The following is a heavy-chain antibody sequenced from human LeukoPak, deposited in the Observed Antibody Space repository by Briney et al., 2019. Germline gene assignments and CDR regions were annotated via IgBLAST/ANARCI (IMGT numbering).Heavy chain of an antibody. Sequence: PSETLSLTCTVSGGSISSYYWSWIRQPPGKGLEWIGYIYYSGSTNYNPSLKSRVTISVDTSKNQSSLKLSSVTAADTAVYYCAREPGGYSYGYDYWGQGTLVTVSS. J-gene: IGHJ4*02. V-gene: IGHV4-59*01. CDR1: GGSISSYY. CDR3: AREPGGYSYGYDY. CDR2: IYYSGST. D-gene: IGHD5-18*01.